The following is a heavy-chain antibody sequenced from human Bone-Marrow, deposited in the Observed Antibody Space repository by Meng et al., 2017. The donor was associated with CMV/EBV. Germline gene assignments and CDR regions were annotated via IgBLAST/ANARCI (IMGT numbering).Heavy chain of an antibody. D-gene: IGHD5-24*01. CDR1: GYTFTGDY. V-gene: IGHV1-2*02. CDR3: SRESRDHTDKADY. CDR2: INPNSGGT. J-gene: IGHJ4*02. Sequence: ASVKVSCKASGYTFTGDYMHWVRQAPGQGLEWMGWINPNSGGTNYAQKFQGRVTMTRDTSISTAYMELSRLRSDDTAVYYCSRESRDHTDKADYWGQGTLVTVSS.